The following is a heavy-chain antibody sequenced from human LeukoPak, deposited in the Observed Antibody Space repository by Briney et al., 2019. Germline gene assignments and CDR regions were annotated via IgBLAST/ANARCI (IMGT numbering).Heavy chain of an antibody. D-gene: IGHD3-10*01. V-gene: IGHV1-2*02. CDR2: INPNSGGT. CDR1: GYTFTGYY. Sequence: ALVKVSCKASGYTFTGYYLHWVRQAPEQGLEWMGRINPNSGGTNYAQNVQGRVTMTRDTSITTAYMELSSLRSDDTAVYYCARSGDYYGSGRAPYFDYWGQGTLVTVSS. CDR3: ARSGDYYGSGRAPYFDY. J-gene: IGHJ4*02.